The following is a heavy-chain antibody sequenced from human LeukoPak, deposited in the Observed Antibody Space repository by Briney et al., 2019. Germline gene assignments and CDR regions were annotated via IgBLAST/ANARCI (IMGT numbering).Heavy chain of an antibody. CDR3: ARRDIVVVPPTGFDP. Sequence: SETLSLTCTVSGDSISSSSYYWGWIRQPPGKRLEWIGSIYYSGSTYYNPSLKSRVTISVDTSKNQFSLKLNSVTAADTAVYYCARRDIVVVPPTGFDPWGQGTLVTVSS. D-gene: IGHD2-2*01. J-gene: IGHJ5*02. CDR1: GDSISSSSYY. CDR2: IYYSGST. V-gene: IGHV4-39*01.